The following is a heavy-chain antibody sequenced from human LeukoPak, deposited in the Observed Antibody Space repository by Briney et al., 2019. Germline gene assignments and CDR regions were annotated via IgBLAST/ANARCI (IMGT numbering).Heavy chain of an antibody. V-gene: IGHV3-30*02. J-gene: IGHJ4*02. CDR1: GFSFNVYA. CDR2: IRSDGSNE. D-gene: IGHD3-3*01. CDR3: ARAKGYDFWSGYPDY. Sequence: PGGSLRLSCAGFSFNVYAMHWVRQAQGKGLEWVAFIRSDGSNEKYADSVKGRFTISKDKSKNTLYLQMNSLRAEDTAVYYCARAKGYDFWSGYPDYWGQGTLVTVSS.